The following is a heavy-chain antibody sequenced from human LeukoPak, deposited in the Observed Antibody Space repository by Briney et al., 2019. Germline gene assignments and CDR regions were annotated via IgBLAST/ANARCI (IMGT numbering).Heavy chain of an antibody. CDR2: ISGSGGST. V-gene: IGHV3-23*01. J-gene: IGHJ6*02. D-gene: IGHD6-6*01. CDR3: ARDSSSSSYYYYGMDV. CDR1: GFTFSNYA. Sequence: GGSLRLSCAASGFTFSNYAMRWVRQAPGKGLEWVSAISGSGGSTYYADSVKGRFTISRDNSKNTLYLQMNSLRAEDTAVYYCARDSSSSSYYYYGMDVWGQGTTVTVSS.